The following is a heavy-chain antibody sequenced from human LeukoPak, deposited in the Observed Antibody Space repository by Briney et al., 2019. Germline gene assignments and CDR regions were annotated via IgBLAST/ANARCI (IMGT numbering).Heavy chain of an antibody. D-gene: IGHD3-9*01. CDR2: ISYDGSNK. CDR3: AKDWVSGPLSRDILTGYYGLDDY. V-gene: IGHV3-30*18. J-gene: IGHJ4*02. CDR1: GFTFSSYG. Sequence: GGSLRLSCAASGFTFSSYGMHWVRQAPGKGLEWVAVISYDGSNKYYADSVKGRFTISRDNSKNTLYLQMNSLRAEDTAVYYCAKDWVSGPLSRDILTGYYGLDDYWGQGTLVTVSS.